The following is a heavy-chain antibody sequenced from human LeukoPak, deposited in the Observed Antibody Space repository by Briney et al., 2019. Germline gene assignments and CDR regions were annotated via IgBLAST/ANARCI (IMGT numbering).Heavy chain of an antibody. D-gene: IGHD6-19*01. V-gene: IGHV1-8*01. Sequence: GASVKVSCKASGYTFTSYDINWVRQATGQGLEWMGWMNPNSGNTGYAQKFQGRVTMTRTTSISTAYMELSSLRSEDTAAYYCARLQWLVGDDYWGQGTLVTVSS. J-gene: IGHJ4*02. CDR2: MNPNSGNT. CDR1: GYTFTSYD. CDR3: ARLQWLVGDDY.